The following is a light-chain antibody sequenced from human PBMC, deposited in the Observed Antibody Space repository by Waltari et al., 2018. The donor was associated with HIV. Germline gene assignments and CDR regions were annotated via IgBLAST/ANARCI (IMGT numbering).Light chain of an antibody. J-gene: IGKJ2*01. CDR2: AAS. CDR1: QTIRNY. Sequence: DLQMTQSPSSLSASVGERVTITCRASQTIRNYLNWYQQRPGIAPKLLIYAASSLQSGVASRFSGSVSGTDFTLTISSLQPEDSAIFDCQQSYDVPYTFGQGTNLEIK. CDR3: QQSYDVPYT. V-gene: IGKV1-39*01.